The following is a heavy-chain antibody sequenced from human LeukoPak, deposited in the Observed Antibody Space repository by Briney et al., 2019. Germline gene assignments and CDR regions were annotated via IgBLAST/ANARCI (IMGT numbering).Heavy chain of an antibody. J-gene: IGHJ6*03. CDR2: ISHDGSNK. D-gene: IGHD1-1*01. CDR1: GFTFNSYA. CDR3: AKDWQGTAPYYYYMDV. Sequence: GGSLRLSCATSGFTFNSYAMHWVRQAPGKGLEWVAVISHDGSNKYYADSVKGRFTISKDSSKNTLFLQMNSLRAEDTAVYYCAKDWQGTAPYYYYMDVWGKGTTVTVSS. V-gene: IGHV3-30-3*01.